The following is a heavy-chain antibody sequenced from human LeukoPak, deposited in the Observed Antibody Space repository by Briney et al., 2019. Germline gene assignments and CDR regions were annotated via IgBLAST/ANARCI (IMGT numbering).Heavy chain of an antibody. J-gene: IGHJ4*02. D-gene: IGHD4-17*01. V-gene: IGHV3-23*01. CDR1: GFTFSNYA. CDR2: ISTSGADT. Sequence: GGSLRLSCAASGFTFSNYAMSWVRQAPGKGLDWVSAISTSGADTYYAGSVKGRFTISRDNAKNTLNLQMNSLRAEDTAVYYCVKDRTGTCTLDYWGQGTLVTVSS. CDR3: VKDRTGTCTLDY.